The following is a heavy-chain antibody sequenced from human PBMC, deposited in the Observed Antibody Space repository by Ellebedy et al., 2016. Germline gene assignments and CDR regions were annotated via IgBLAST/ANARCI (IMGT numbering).Heavy chain of an antibody. Sequence: GGSLRLSCAASGFTVRSNYMSWVRPAPGKGLEWVSLIYSAGNTFSADSVKGRFTVSRDSSKNTLYLQMNNLRAEDTALYYCAARHTSGWYIYWGQGALVTVSS. V-gene: IGHV3-66*01. J-gene: IGHJ4*02. CDR3: AARHTSGWYIY. CDR2: IYSAGNT. D-gene: IGHD6-13*01. CDR1: GFTVRSNY.